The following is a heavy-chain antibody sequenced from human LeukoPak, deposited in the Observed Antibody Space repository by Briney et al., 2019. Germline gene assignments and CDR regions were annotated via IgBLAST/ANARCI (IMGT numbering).Heavy chain of an antibody. D-gene: IGHD2-15*01. Sequence: SETLSLTCAVDGGSFSGYYWSWIRQPPGKGLEWIGEINHSGSTNYNPSLKSRVTISVDTSKNQFSLKLSSVTAADTAVYYCARATVAATLRSFDYWGQGTLVTVSS. J-gene: IGHJ4*02. CDR1: GGSFSGYY. V-gene: IGHV4-34*01. CDR3: ARATVAATLRSFDY. CDR2: INHSGST.